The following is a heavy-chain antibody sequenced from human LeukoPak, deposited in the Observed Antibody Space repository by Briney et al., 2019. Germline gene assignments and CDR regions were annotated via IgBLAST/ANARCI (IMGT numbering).Heavy chain of an antibody. J-gene: IGHJ5*02. CDR1: GGSISSGSYY. V-gene: IGHV4-61*02. Sequence: SETLSLTCTVSGGSISSGSYYWSWIRQPAGKGLEWIGRIYTSGSTNYNPSLKSRVTISVDTSKNQFSLKLSSVTAADTAVYYCARDLGPSLLWFGELRGPYNWFDPWGQGTLVTVSS. CDR2: IYTSGST. CDR3: ARDLGPSLLWFGELRGPYNWFDP. D-gene: IGHD3-10*01.